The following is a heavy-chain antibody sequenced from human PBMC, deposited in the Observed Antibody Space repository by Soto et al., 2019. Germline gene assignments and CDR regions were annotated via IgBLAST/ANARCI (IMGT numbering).Heavy chain of an antibody. J-gene: IGHJ4*02. D-gene: IGHD5-12*01. CDR1: GFTLSNYP. V-gene: IGHV3-23*01. CDR2: ISGGGDTS. Sequence: GESLKNSYAVSGFTLSNYPISRGRQAPGKGLEWVSIISGGGDTSYYADSVKGRFTISRDNSRNTLYLQMNSLRAGDSAKYYCAKEGTSGLYYFDYWGPGTLVTVSS. CDR3: AKEGTSGLYYFDY.